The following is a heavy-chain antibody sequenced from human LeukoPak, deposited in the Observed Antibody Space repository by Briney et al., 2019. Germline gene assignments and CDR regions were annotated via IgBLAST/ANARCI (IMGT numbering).Heavy chain of an antibody. CDR2: IIPIFGTA. D-gene: IGHD6-13*01. J-gene: IGHJ4*02. CDR1: GYTFTGYY. CDR3: AREGSSWYRY. V-gene: IGHV1-69*13. Sequence: GASVKVSCKASGYTFTGYYMHWVRQAPGQGLEWMGGIIPIFGTANYAQKFQGRVTITADESTSTVYMELSSLRSEDTAVYYCAREGSSWYRYWGQGTLVTVSS.